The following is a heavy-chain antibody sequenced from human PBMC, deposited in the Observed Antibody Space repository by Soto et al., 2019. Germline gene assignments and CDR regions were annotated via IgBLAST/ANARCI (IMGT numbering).Heavy chain of an antibody. CDR1: GFTFTSYG. CDR2: IWYDGSNK. D-gene: IGHD3-3*01. J-gene: IGHJ4*02. Sequence: QVQLVESGGGVVQPGRSLTLSCVASGFTFTSYGIHWVRQAPGKGLEWVAVIWYDGSNKYYGDSVKSRFSISRDNSKNIVLLQKNSLRAEDTTVDYCARDRRFLEWLDYWGQGTLVSVSS. V-gene: IGHV3-33*01. CDR3: ARDRRFLEWLDY.